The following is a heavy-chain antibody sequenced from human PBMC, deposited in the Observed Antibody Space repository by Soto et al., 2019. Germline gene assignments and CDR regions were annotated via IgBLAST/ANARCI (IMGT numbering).Heavy chain of an antibody. Sequence: QITLKESGPTLVKTTETLTLTCTFSGFSLSTRGVGVGWIRQPPGKTLEWLALIYWDDEKRYSPSLSSRLTITNDTSRNQVVLTMTNMDPMDTATYFCARSVPRKKFDSWGQGSLVTVSS. V-gene: IGHV2-5*02. CDR3: ARSVPRKKFDS. J-gene: IGHJ5*01. CDR1: GFSLSTRGVG. CDR2: IYWDDEK.